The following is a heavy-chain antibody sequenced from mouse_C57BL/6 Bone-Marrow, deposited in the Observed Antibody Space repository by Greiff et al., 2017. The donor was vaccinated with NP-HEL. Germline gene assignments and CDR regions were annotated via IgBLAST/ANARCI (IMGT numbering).Heavy chain of an antibody. J-gene: IGHJ4*01. V-gene: IGHV1-19*01. Sequence: VQLQQSGPVLVKPGASVKMSCKASGYTFTDYYMNWVKQSHGKSLEWIGVINPYNGGTSYNQKFKGKATLTVYKSSSTAYMELNSLTSEDAAVYYDARDGSSFYAMDYWGQGTSVTVSS. D-gene: IGHD1-1*01. CDR3: ARDGSSFYAMDY. CDR2: INPYNGGT. CDR1: GYTFTDYY.